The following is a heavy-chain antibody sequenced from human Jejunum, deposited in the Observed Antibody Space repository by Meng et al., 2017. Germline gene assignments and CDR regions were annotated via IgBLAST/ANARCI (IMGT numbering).Heavy chain of an antibody. D-gene: IGHD3-10*02. CDR1: GLTFSRYS. Sequence: GGSLRLSCVASGLTFSRYSMNWVCLAPGKGLQWVSSISNSSSYIHEDSIKGRFTISRDNAKNSLYLQMNSLRAEDTAVFYCASVHRGDSSDMWGQGTMVTVSS. V-gene: IGHV3-21*01. CDR3: ASVHRGDSSDM. J-gene: IGHJ3*02. CDR2: ISNSSSYI.